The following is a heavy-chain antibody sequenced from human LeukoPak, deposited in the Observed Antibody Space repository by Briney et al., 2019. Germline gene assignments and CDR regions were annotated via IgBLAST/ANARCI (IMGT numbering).Heavy chain of an antibody. CDR1: GYTLTELS. V-gene: IGHV1-24*01. CDR2: CDPEDCET. Sequence: ASVKVSCKVSGYTLTELSMHWVRQAPGKGLEWMGSCDPEDCETIYAQKFQGRVTMTEDTSTDTAYMELSSLRSEDTAVYYCATDSSGYYSYWGQGTLVTVSS. CDR3: ATDSSGYYSY. D-gene: IGHD3-22*01. J-gene: IGHJ4*02.